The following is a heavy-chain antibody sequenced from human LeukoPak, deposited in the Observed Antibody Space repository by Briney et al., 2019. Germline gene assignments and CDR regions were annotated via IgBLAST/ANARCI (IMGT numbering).Heavy chain of an antibody. V-gene: IGHV1-2*02. CDR2: INPNSGGT. CDR1: GYTFTGYY. Sequence: ASVKVPCKASGYTFTGYYMHWVRQAPGQGLEWMGWINPNSGGTNYAQKFQGRVTMTRDTSTSTVYMELSSLRSDDTAVYYCARGPRITLVRGGQWYFYMDVWGKGTTVTVSS. D-gene: IGHD3-10*01. CDR3: ARGPRITLVRGGQWYFYMDV. J-gene: IGHJ6*03.